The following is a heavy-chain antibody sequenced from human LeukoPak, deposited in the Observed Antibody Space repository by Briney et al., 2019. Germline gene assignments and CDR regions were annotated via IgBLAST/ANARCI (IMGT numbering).Heavy chain of an antibody. Sequence: GESLKISCAGSGYIFSNYWISWVRQMPGKGLEWMGRIDPIDSYTNYSPSFQGHVTFSVDKSINTAYLQWSSLKASDTAMYYCARQTTVTTQSDYWGQGTLVTVSS. J-gene: IGHJ4*02. CDR2: IDPIDSYT. D-gene: IGHD4-17*01. CDR1: GYIFSNYW. CDR3: ARQTTVTTQSDY. V-gene: IGHV5-10-1*01.